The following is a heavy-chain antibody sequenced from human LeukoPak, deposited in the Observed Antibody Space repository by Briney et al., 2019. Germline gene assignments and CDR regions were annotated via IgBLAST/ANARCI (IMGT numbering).Heavy chain of an antibody. J-gene: IGHJ4*02. CDR3: AKGRSYYGSFDY. CDR2: ISWNSGRI. V-gene: IGHV3-9*01. D-gene: IGHD1-26*01. CDR1: GFTVSANY. Sequence: GGSLRLSCAASGFTVSANYMTWVRQAPGKGLEWVSGISWNSGRIDYADSVKGRFTISRDNAKNSLYVQMNSLRAEDTAFYYCAKGRSYYGSFDYWGQGTLVTVSS.